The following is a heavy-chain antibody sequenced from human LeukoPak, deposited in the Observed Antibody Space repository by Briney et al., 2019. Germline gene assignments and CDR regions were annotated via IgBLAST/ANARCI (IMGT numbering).Heavy chain of an antibody. J-gene: IGHJ4*02. V-gene: IGHV5-51*01. CDR1: GYSFTSYW. Sequence: GESLKISCKGSGYSFTSYWIGWVRQMPGKGLEWMGIIYPGDSDTRYSPSFQGQVTISADKSISTAYLQWSSLKASDTAMYYCARLNNNHDSSGSYAFDYWGQGTLVTVSS. CDR3: ARLNNNHDSSGSYAFDY. D-gene: IGHD3-22*01. CDR2: IYPGDSDT.